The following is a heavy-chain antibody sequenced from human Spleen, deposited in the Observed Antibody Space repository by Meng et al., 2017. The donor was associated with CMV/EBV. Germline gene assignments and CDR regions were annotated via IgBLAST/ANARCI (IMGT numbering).Heavy chain of an antibody. V-gene: IGHV1-69*05. J-gene: IGHJ6*02. Sequence: SVKVSCKASGGTFSSYAISWVRQAPGQGLEWMGGIIPIFGTANYAQKFQGRVTITTDESTSTAYMELSRLRSDDTAVYYCARGDDFWSGYVYYYYYGMDVWGQGTTVTVSS. CDR1: GGTFSSYA. CDR2: IIPIFGTA. D-gene: IGHD3-3*01. CDR3: ARGDDFWSGYVYYYYYGMDV.